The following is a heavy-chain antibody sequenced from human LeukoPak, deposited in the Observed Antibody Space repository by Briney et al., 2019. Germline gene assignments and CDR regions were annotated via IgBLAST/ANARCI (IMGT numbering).Heavy chain of an antibody. CDR3: ARGDSFSGNIAC. Sequence: PSETLSLTCAVYGGSFSGYYWSWTRQPPGKGLEWIGEINHSGSTNYNPSLKSRVTISVDTSKNQFSLKLSSVTAADTAVYYCARGDSFSGNIACWGQGTLVTVSS. V-gene: IGHV4-34*01. J-gene: IGHJ4*02. D-gene: IGHD2-21*01. CDR2: INHSGST. CDR1: GGSFSGYY.